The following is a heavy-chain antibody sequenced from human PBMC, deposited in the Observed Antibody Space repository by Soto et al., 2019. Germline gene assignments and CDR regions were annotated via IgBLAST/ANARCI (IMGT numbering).Heavy chain of an antibody. CDR3: ARASFSLPFDY. V-gene: IGHV3-74*01. J-gene: IGHJ4*02. CDR2: INSDGSST. CDR1: GFTFSSYW. Sequence: PGGSLRLSCAASGFTFSSYWMHWVRQAPGKGLVWVSRINSDGSSTSYADSVKGRFTISRDNAKNTLYLQMNSLRAEDTAVYYCARASFSLPFDYWGPGTLVTVSS.